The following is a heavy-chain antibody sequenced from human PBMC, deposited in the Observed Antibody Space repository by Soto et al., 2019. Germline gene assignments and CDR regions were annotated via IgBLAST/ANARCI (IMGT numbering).Heavy chain of an antibody. CDR1: GFTFSSYG. CDR2: ISYDESNK. Sequence: QVQLVESGGGVVQPGRSLRLSCAASGFTFSSYGMHWVRQAPGKGLEWVAVISYDESNKYYADSVKGRFTVSRDNSKNTLSLQMNSLRAEDTAVYYCPNLDYWYFEIWGRGTLVTVSS. V-gene: IGHV3-30*18. CDR3: PNLDYWYFEI. J-gene: IGHJ2*01.